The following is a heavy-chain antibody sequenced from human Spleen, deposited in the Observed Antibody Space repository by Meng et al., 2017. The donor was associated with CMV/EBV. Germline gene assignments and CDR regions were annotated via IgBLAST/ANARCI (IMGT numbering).Heavy chain of an antibody. CDR1: GGFFSPSG. D-gene: IGHD6-19*01. CDR3: ARDSSGWYDGFFDS. V-gene: IGHV4-34*01. J-gene: IGHJ4*02. CDR2: INHGGGT. Sequence: CSFSGGFFSPSGWGWLRRPPGKGLEWIGKINHGGGTFYNPSLKSRVTISLDMSKNQFSLRLTSVTAADTAVYYCARDSSGWYDGFFDSWDQGTLVTVSS.